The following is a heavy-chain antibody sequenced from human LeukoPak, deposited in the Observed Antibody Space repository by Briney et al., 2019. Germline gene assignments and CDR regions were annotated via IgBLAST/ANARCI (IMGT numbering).Heavy chain of an antibody. V-gene: IGHV4-4*02. CDR2: IYHSGST. J-gene: IGHJ4*02. CDR3: ARDGLEGSIL. D-gene: IGHD5-24*01. CDR1: GGSISSSNW. Sequence: SSETLSLTCAASGGSISSSNWWSWVRQPPGKGLQWIGEIYHSGSTNYNPSLKGRVTISVDKPKNQFSLRLRSVTAADTAVYYCARDGLEGSILWGQGTLVTVSS.